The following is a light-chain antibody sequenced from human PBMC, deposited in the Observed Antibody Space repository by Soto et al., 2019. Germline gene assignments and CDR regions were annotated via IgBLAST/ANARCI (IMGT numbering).Light chain of an antibody. Sequence: EIVVTQSPAALSVSPGGRAALSCRTGQSFGINLAWYQQKPGQAPRLLIYGASTRATGVPPRVSGRGSGTEFILTISSLQSEDIAFDYCKKYYNWPLTFGGGTKVEIK. CDR3: KKYYNWPLT. V-gene: IGKV3-15*01. CDR1: QSFGIN. CDR2: GAS. J-gene: IGKJ4*01.